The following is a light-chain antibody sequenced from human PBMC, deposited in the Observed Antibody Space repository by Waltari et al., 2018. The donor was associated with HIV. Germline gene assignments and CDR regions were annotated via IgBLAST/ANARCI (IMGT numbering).Light chain of an antibody. J-gene: IGKJ3*01. CDR3: QQSYSTPPVT. CDR1: QSISSY. CDR2: AAS. V-gene: IGKV1-39*01. Sequence: DIQITQSPSSLSASVGDRVSIPCRASQSISSYLNWYQQKPGKAPKLLSYAASSLQSGVPSRFSGSGTGTDFTLTISSLQPEDFATYYCQQSYSTPPVTFGPGTKGDIK.